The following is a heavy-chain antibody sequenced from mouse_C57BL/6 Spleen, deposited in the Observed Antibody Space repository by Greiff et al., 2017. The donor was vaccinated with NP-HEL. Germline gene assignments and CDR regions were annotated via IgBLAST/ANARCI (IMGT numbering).Heavy chain of an antibody. CDR3: ARGPTVGSSMDY. CDR2: IYPGDGDT. V-gene: IGHV1-82*01. Sequence: QVQLKESGPELVKPGASVKISCKASGYAFSSSWMNWVKQRPGKGLEWIGGIYPGDGDTNYNGKFKGKATLTADKSSSTAYMQLSSLTSEDSAVYFCARGPTVGSSMDYWGQGTSVTVSA. CDR1: GYAFSSSW. J-gene: IGHJ4*01. D-gene: IGHD1-1*01.